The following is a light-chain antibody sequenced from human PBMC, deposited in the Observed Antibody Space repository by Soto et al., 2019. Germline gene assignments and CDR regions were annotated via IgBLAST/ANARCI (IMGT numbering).Light chain of an antibody. V-gene: IGKV1-27*01. CDR3: QKYNSAPLT. J-gene: IGKJ4*01. CDR2: AAS. CDR1: QGISSY. Sequence: PSRSSLSASTGDRVTISCLASQGISSYLAWYQQKPGKAPKLLIYAASTLQAGVPSRFSGSGSGTDFTLTISSLQPEDVAAYYCQKYNSAPLTFGGGTKVDIK.